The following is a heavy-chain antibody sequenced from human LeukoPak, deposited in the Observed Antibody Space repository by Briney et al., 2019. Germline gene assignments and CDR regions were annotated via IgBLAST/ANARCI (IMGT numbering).Heavy chain of an antibody. CDR2: IYYSGST. CDR3: ARGLPVRDGYNN. D-gene: IGHD5-24*01. CDR1: GGSISSSSYY. Sequence: SETLSLTCTVSGGSISSSSYYWGWIRQPPGKGLEWIGSIYYSGSTYYNPSLKSRVTISVDTSKNQFSLKLSSVTAADTAVYYCARGLPVRDGYNNWGQGTLVTVSS. V-gene: IGHV4-39*07. J-gene: IGHJ4*02.